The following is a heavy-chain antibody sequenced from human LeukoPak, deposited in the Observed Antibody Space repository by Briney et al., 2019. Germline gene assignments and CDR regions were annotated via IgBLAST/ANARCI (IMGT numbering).Heavy chain of an antibody. CDR1: GYTFTGQY. Sequence: ASVKVSCKASGYTFTGQYIQWVRQAPRQGLEWMGWINPNSGGTNYAQKFQGRVTMTRDTSTSTVYMELSSLRSEDTAVYYCARDPATYDILTGYPPDYWGQGTLVTVSS. D-gene: IGHD3-9*01. CDR2: INPNSGGT. V-gene: IGHV1-2*02. CDR3: ARDPATYDILTGYPPDY. J-gene: IGHJ4*02.